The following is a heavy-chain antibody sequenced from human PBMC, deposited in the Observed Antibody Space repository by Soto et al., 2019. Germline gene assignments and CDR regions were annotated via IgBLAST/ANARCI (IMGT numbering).Heavy chain of an antibody. CDR1: GGSISSGDYY. J-gene: IGHJ4*02. D-gene: IGHD3-22*01. Sequence: SETLSLTCTVSGGSISSGDYYWSWIRQPPGKGLEWIGYIYYSGSTYYNPSLKSRVTISVDTSKNQFSLKLSSVTAADTAVYYCARRGYYDSSGYYADFDYWGQGTLVTVSS. V-gene: IGHV4-30-4*01. CDR3: ARRGYYDSSGYYADFDY. CDR2: IYYSGST.